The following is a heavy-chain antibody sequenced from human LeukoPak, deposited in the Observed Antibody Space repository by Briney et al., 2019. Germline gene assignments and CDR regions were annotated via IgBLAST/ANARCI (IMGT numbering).Heavy chain of an antibody. J-gene: IGHJ4*02. Sequence: GAXVXVSXKAXGYTFTSYDINWVRQATGQGLEWMGWMNPNSGNTGYAQKFQGRVTMTRNTSISTAYMELSSLRSEDTAVYYCARGSAGDVTGDYWGQGTLVTVSS. CDR3: ARGSAGDVTGDY. CDR1: GYTFTSYD. V-gene: IGHV1-8*01. CDR2: MNPNSGNT. D-gene: IGHD1-14*01.